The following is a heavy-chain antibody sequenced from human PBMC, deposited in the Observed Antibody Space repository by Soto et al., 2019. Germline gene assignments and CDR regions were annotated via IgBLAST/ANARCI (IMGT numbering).Heavy chain of an antibody. D-gene: IGHD3-22*01. CDR1: GFTFSSYA. Sequence: GGSLRLSCAASGFTFSSYAMSWVRQAPGKGLEWVSAISGSGGSTYYADSVKGRFTISRDNSKNTLYLQMNSLRAEDTAVYYCAKEPGVVRGYSSTTWIDYWGQGTLVTVSS. CDR2: ISGSGGST. V-gene: IGHV3-23*01. CDR3: AKEPGVVRGYSSTTWIDY. J-gene: IGHJ4*02.